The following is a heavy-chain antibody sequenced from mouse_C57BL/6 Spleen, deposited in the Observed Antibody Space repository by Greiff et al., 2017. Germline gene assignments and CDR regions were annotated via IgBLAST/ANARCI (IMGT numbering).Heavy chain of an antibody. CDR2: ISSGSSTI. J-gene: IGHJ2*01. Sequence: DVQLVESGGGLVKPGGSLKLSCAASGFTFSDYGMHWVRQAPEKGLEWVAYISSGSSTIYYADTVKGRFTISRDNAKNTLFLQMTSLRSEDTAMYYCARGGGLRLGYYFDYWGQGTTLTVSS. V-gene: IGHV5-17*01. CDR3: ARGGGLRLGYYFDY. D-gene: IGHD2-4*01. CDR1: GFTFSDYG.